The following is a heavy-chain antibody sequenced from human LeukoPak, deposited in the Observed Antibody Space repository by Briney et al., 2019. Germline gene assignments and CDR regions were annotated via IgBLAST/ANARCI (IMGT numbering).Heavy chain of an antibody. J-gene: IGHJ4*02. CDR2: ISGSGGST. Sequence: PGGSLRLSCAASGFTFSSYAMSWVRQAPGKGLEWVSAISGSGGSTYYADSVKGRFTISRDNAKNSLYLQMNSLRAEDTALYYCAKFVYGSYYDYWGQGTLVTVSS. CDR3: AKFVYGSYYDY. D-gene: IGHD1-26*01. CDR1: GFTFSSYA. V-gene: IGHV3-23*01.